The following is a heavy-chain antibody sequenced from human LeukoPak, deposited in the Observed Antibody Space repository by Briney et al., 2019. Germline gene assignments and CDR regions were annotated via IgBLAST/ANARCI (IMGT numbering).Heavy chain of an antibody. CDR2: IYYSGST. CDR1: GGSISSYY. J-gene: IGHJ6*03. V-gene: IGHV4-59*01. Sequence: SETLSLTCTVSGGSISSYYWSWIRQPPGKGLEWIGYIYYSGSTDYNPSLKSRLTISVDTSRNQFSLKLSSVTAADTAVYYCARMAYYDFWSGYSDYYMDVWGKGTTVTVSS. D-gene: IGHD3-3*01. CDR3: ARMAYYDFWSGYSDYYMDV.